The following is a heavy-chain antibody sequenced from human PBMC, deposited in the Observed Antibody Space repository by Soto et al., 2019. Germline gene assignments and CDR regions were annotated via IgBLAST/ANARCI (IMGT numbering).Heavy chain of an antibody. CDR2: ISGTGRST. CDR1: GFTFSTYT. J-gene: IGHJ4*02. V-gene: IGHV3-23*01. D-gene: IGHD6-13*01. CDR3: ARFTAEVADLYSAY. Sequence: EVQLLESGGGLVQPGGSLRLSCEASGFTFSTYTMSWVRQAPGKGLEWVSGISGTGRSTFYADSVKGRFTISRDNSKNALYLRMNSLRVEDTALYYCARFTAEVADLYSAYWGQGTLVTVSS.